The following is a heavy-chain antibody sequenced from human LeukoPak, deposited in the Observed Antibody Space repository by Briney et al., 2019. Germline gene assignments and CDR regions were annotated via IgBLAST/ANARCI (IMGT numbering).Heavy chain of an antibody. D-gene: IGHD4-17*01. J-gene: IGHJ3*02. Sequence: VASVNVSCKVSGYTLTELSMHWVRQAPGKGREGMGGVDPEDGETIYAQKFQGRVTMTEDTSTDTAYMELSSRRSEDTAVYYCATRTVPDAFDIWGQETMVTVSS. CDR2: VDPEDGET. CDR3: ATRTVPDAFDI. CDR1: GYTLTELS. V-gene: IGHV1-24*01.